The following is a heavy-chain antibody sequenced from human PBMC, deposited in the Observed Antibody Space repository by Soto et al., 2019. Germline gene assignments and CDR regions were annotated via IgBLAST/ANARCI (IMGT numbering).Heavy chain of an antibody. CDR1: GFVFGANA. J-gene: IGHJ4*02. Sequence: QVRLEESGGGGVQAGTSLRLSCVASGFVFGANAMHWVRQAPGKGLEWVSMISQNGNRQHYAVSVKGRFTISRDNSKNTLFLQMDSLRADDTAMYYCARAVYSAYDYWGTYFDYWGQGTLVTVSS. CDR3: ARAVYSAYDYWGTYFDY. D-gene: IGHD5-12*01. CDR2: ISQNGNRQ. V-gene: IGHV3-30-3*01.